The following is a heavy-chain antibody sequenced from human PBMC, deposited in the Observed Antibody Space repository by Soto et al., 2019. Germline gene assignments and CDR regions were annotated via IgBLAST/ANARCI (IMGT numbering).Heavy chain of an antibody. D-gene: IGHD1-1*01. CDR3: ASGAEMSSLTKWFDP. CDR1: GFIFSDYY. V-gene: IGHV3-11*01. Sequence: GGSLRLSCAASGFIFSDYYMSWIRQAPGKGLEWLAYISRDGNAIFYADSVIGRFTVSRDNAKNSLFLQMDDLRAEDTAMFFCASGAEMSSLTKWFDPWGQGTLVTVS. CDR2: ISRDGNAI. J-gene: IGHJ5*02.